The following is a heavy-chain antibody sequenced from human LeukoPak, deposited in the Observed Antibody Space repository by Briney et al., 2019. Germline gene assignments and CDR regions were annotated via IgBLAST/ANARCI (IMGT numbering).Heavy chain of an antibody. CDR3: AKAYYSSSNWFDP. V-gene: IGHV3-33*06. Sequence: PGGSLRLSCAASGFTFSSYGMHWVRQAPGKGLEWVAVIWYDGSNKYYADSVKGRFTISRDYSKNTLYLQMNSLRAEDTAVYYCAKAYYSSSNWFDPWGQGTLVTVSS. J-gene: IGHJ5*02. CDR1: GFTFSSYG. CDR2: IWYDGSNK. D-gene: IGHD6-6*01.